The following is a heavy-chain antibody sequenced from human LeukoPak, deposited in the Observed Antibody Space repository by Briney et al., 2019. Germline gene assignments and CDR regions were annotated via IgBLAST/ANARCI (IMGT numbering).Heavy chain of an antibody. Sequence: GGSLRLSCAASGVTLSTYAMSWARQAPGKGLEWVAFISGSGRNTYYADSVKGRFTISKDNFRNTLSLQMNSLRPDDTAIYYCAKDEGVVLSTSFDFGHWGQGTLVAVSS. CDR3: AKDEGVVLSTSFDFGH. CDR2: ISGSGRNT. CDR1: GVTLSTYA. D-gene: IGHD3-10*01. V-gene: IGHV3-23*01. J-gene: IGHJ4*02.